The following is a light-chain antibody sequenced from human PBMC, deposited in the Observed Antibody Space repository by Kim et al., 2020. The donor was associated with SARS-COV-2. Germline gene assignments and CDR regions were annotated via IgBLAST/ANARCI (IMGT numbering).Light chain of an antibody. CDR1: SSDVGGYNY. V-gene: IGLV2-8*01. CDR3: CSYAGSENYV. Sequence: QSALTQPPSASGSPGQSVTISCTGTSSDVGGYNYVSWYQQHPGKAPKLMIYEVTKRPSGVPDRFSGSKSGNTASLTVSGLQTEDEADYYCCSYAGSENYVFGTGTKVTVL. CDR2: EVT. J-gene: IGLJ1*01.